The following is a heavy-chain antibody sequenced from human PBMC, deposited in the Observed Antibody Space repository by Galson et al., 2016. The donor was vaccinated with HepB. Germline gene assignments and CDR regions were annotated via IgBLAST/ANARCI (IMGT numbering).Heavy chain of an antibody. CDR1: GASITSTNW. J-gene: IGHJ5*02. CDR3: ARGLGIDT. D-gene: IGHD5-12*01. V-gene: IGHV4/OR15-8*02. Sequence: SETLSLTCAVSGASITSTNWWSWIRQPPGEGLEWIGEVLHGGDTNYNPSLKSRVTMSIDKSKNQFSLKLNSVTAADTAVYYCARGLGIDTWGQGTLATVSS. CDR2: VLHGGDT.